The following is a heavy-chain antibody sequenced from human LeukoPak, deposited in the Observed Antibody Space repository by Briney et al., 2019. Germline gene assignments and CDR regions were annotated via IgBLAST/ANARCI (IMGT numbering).Heavy chain of an antibody. CDR2: IWYDGSNK. Sequence: GRSLRLSCAASGFTFSSYGMHWVRQAPGKGLEWVAVIWYDGSNKYYADSVKGRFTISRDNSKNTLYLQMNSLRAEDTAVYYCAREFPEHSSGWYGPFGYWGQGTLVTVSS. V-gene: IGHV3-33*01. CDR1: GFTFSSYG. D-gene: IGHD6-19*01. J-gene: IGHJ4*02. CDR3: AREFPEHSSGWYGPFGY.